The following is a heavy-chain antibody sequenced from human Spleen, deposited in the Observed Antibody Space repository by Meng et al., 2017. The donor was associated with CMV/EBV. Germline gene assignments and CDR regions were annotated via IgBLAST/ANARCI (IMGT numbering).Heavy chain of an antibody. D-gene: IGHD3-16*01. CDR3: ARTRAGTLDY. J-gene: IGHJ4*02. CDR2: IYYTGIT. Sequence: SETLSLTCTVFDDSVSSGSYYWSWIRQPPGRGLEWIGYIYYTGITNYNPSLKSRVTISVDMSKNQHSLKLSSVTAADTAVYYCARTRAGTLDYWGQGTLVTVSS. V-gene: IGHV4-61*01. CDR1: DDSVSSGSYY.